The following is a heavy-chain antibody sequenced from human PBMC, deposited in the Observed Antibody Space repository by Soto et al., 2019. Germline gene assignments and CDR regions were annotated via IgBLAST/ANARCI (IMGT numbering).Heavy chain of an antibody. CDR2: IYYSGTT. CDR3: ARLGGSYAVPHFDY. J-gene: IGHJ4*02. D-gene: IGHD1-26*01. Sequence: PSETLSLTCTFSGCSINHYYWTLIRQPPGKGLEWMGYIYYSGTTTNYNPSLKSRVTLSVDTSKNQFSLKLSSVTAADTAVYYCARLGGSYAVPHFDYWGQGTQVTVSS. V-gene: IGHV4-59*08. CDR1: GCSINHYY.